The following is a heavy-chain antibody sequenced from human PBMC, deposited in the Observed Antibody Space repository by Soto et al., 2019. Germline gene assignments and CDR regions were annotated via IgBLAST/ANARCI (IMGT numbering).Heavy chain of an antibody. CDR3: ARDRDCSSTSCYRYYFDY. CDR2: IWHDGSNK. V-gene: IGHV3-33*01. CDR1: GFTFSRYG. D-gene: IGHD2-2*01. J-gene: IGHJ4*02. Sequence: HPGGSLRLSCAASGFTFSRYGMHWVRQAPGKGLEWVAVIWHDGSNKNYAESVKGRFTISRDNSKNTLYLQMNSLRAEDTAVYYCARDRDCSSTSCYRYYFDYWGQGTLVTVSS.